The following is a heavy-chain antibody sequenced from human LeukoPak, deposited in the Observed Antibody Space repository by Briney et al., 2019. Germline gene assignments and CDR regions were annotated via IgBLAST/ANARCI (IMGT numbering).Heavy chain of an antibody. CDR1: GYTFTGYY. CDR3: ALGCTNGVCYDAFDI. CDR2: INPNSGGT. D-gene: IGHD2-8*01. J-gene: IGHJ3*02. V-gene: IGHV1-2*02. Sequence: ASVKVSCKASGYTFTGYYMHWVRQAPGQGLEWMGWINPNSGGTNYAQKFQGRVTMTRDTSISTAYMELSRLRSDDTAVYYCALGCTNGVCYDAFDIWGQGTMVTVSS.